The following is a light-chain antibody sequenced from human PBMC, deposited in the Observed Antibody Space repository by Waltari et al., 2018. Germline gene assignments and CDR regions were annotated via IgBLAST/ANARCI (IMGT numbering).Light chain of an antibody. CDR3: QQYNEWPYT. Sequence: ETVMIQSPATLSVSPGERVTLYCSASHSVSNNVAWYQQTFGQAPRLLIYGASSRSTGVPPRFGGSWSGTEFTLTITSLQSEDFAVYYCQQYNEWPYTFGQGTKLEI. CDR1: HSVSNN. CDR2: GAS. V-gene: IGKV3-15*01. J-gene: IGKJ2*01.